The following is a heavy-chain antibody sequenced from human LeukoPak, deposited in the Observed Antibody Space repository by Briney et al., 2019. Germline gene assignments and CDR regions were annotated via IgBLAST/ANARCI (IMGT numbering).Heavy chain of an antibody. D-gene: IGHD6-19*01. CDR2: ISAYNGNT. Sequence: ASVTVSCKASGYTFTSYGISWVRQAPGQGLEWMGWISAYNGNTNYAQKLQGRVTMTTDTSTSTAYMELRSLRSDDTAVYYCARSPPLAVAGTPRPFDYWGQGTLVTVSS. J-gene: IGHJ4*02. CDR3: ARSPPLAVAGTPRPFDY. CDR1: GYTFTSYG. V-gene: IGHV1-18*04.